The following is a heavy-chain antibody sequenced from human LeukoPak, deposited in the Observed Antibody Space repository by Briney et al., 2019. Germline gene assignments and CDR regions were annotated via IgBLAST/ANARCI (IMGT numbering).Heavy chain of an antibody. Sequence: GASVKVSCKASGYTFTGYYMHWVRQAPGQGLEWMGRIIPILGIANYAQKFQGRVTITADKSTSTAYMELSSLRSEDTAVYYCARGRDYYDSSGYSQDYWGQGTLVTVSS. V-gene: IGHV1-69*04. CDR3: ARGRDYYDSSGYSQDY. D-gene: IGHD3-22*01. J-gene: IGHJ4*02. CDR1: GYTFTGYY. CDR2: IIPILGIA.